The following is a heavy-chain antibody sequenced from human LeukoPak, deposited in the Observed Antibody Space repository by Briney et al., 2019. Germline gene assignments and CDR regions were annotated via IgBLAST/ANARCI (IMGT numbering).Heavy chain of an antibody. CDR3: AREYCSTSSCYLKRWFDP. Sequence: GASLKVSCKASAYTFTAYQIHWVRQAPEQGLEWMGWVNPDSGGTNYPQTFQDRVTMTRDTSISTAYMKLSRLRSDDTAVYYCAREYCSTSSCYLKRWFDPWGQGPLVTVSS. V-gene: IGHV1-2*02. CDR1: AYTFTAYQ. CDR2: VNPDSGGT. J-gene: IGHJ5*02. D-gene: IGHD2-2*01.